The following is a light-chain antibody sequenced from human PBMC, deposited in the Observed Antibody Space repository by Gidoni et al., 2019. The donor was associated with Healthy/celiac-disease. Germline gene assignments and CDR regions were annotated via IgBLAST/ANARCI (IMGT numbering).Light chain of an antibody. CDR1: SRDVGGYQY. CDR3: SSYTSSSTVV. J-gene: IGLJ2*01. CDR2: DVS. Sequence: QSALTQPASVSGSPGQSITISCTGTSRDVGGYQYVSWYQQHQGKAPKLMIYDVSNRPSGGSNRFSGSKSGNTASLTISGLQAEDEADYYCSSYTSSSTVVFGGGTKLTVL. V-gene: IGLV2-14*01.